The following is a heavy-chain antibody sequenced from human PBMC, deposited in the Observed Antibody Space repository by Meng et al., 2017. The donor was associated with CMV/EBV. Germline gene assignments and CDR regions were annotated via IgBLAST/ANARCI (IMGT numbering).Heavy chain of an antibody. CDR1: GYSISSGYY. CDR3: ARVGVGYDSAFDP. V-gene: IGHV4-38-2*02. Sequence: GSLRLSCTVSGYSISSGYYWGWIRQPPGKGLEWIGSIYHSGSTYYNPSLKSRVTISVDTSKNQVSLKLSSVTAADTAVYYCARVGVGYDSAFDPWGQGTLVTVSS. CDR2: IYHSGST. J-gene: IGHJ5*02. D-gene: IGHD3-16*01.